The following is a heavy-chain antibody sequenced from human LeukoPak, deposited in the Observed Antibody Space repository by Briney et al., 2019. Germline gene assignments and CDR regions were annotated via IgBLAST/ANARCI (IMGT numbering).Heavy chain of an antibody. Sequence: SVTVSCKASGGTFSSYAISWVRQAPGQGLEWMGGIIPIFGTANYAQKFQGRVTITTDESTSTAYMELSSLRSEDTAVYYCASLMTTGYYYMDVWGKGTTVTVSS. V-gene: IGHV1-69*05. CDR1: GGTFSSYA. D-gene: IGHD4-17*01. CDR2: IIPIFGTA. J-gene: IGHJ6*03. CDR3: ASLMTTGYYYMDV.